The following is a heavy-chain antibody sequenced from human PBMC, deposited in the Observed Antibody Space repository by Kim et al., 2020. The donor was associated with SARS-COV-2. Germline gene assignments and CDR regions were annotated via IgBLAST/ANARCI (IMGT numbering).Heavy chain of an antibody. J-gene: IGHJ4*02. CDR3: AKTFPPYSPYSRGDS. Sequence: ADSVTGRLPISRDNSQNTLYLQMNSLTTEDTAVYYCAKTFPPYSPYSRGDSWGQGTQVTVSS. V-gene: IGHV3-30*02. D-gene: IGHD2-15*01.